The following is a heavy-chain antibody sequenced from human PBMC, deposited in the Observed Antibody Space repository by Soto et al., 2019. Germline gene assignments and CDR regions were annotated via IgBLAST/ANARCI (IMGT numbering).Heavy chain of an antibody. CDR2: IFYTGST. Sequence: SETLSLTCTVSGGSISSSTYYWGWIRQPPGKGLEWIGSIFYTGSTYYNPSLKSRVTISVDTSKNQFSLRLSSVTAADTAVYYCARAYYYGSGSTKRYYFDYWGQGXLVTVSS. CDR1: GGSISSSTYY. V-gene: IGHV4-39*01. CDR3: ARAYYYGSGSTKRYYFDY. J-gene: IGHJ4*02. D-gene: IGHD3-10*01.